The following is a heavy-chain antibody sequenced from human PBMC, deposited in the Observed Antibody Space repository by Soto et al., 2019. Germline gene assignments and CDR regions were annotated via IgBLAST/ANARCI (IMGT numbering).Heavy chain of an antibody. CDR1: GGTFSSYA. D-gene: IGHD2-15*01. V-gene: IGHV1-69*01. CDR3: ARADGYCSGGSCTSYWYFDL. J-gene: IGHJ2*01. Sequence: QVQLVQSGAEVKKPGSSVKVSCKASGGTFSSYAISSVRQAPGQGLEWMGGFIPIFGTANYAQKFQGRVTITADEATRTAYMKLSSLRSEDTAVYYCARADGYCSGGSCTSYWYFDLWVRGTLVTVSS. CDR2: FIPIFGTA.